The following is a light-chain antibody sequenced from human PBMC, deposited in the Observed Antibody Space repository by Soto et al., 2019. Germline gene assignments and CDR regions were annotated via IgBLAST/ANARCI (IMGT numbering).Light chain of an antibody. CDR1: QNITQW. Sequence: DIQMTQSPSTLSASVGDRVTITCRASQNITQWLAWYQQKPGKAPKFLIYDASILESGVPSRFSGTGSGTEFPLTISSLQPDDFATYYCHRYNSNSRTFGKGTKVEIK. CDR2: DAS. CDR3: HRYNSNSRT. J-gene: IGKJ1*01. V-gene: IGKV1-5*01.